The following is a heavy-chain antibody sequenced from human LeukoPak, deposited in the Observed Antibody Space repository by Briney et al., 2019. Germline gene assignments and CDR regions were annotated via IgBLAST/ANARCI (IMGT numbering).Heavy chain of an antibody. D-gene: IGHD3-16*01. J-gene: IGHJ3*01. CDR1: GYTFTDFY. Sequence: GASVKVSCKASGYTFTDFYMHWARQAPGRGLEWLGWMNPKTGETRYGQNFQGRVTMTRDTSITTAYMELSSLRSDDTAVYYCAREAGDNTYNVWGQGTMVTVS. V-gene: IGHV1-2*02. CDR3: AREAGDNTYNV. CDR2: MNPKTGET.